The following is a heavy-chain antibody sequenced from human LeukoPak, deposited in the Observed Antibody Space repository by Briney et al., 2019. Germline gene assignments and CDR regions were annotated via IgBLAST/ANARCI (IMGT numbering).Heavy chain of an antibody. CDR3: ARVSSGWHGYLDY. CDR2: INAGNGNA. D-gene: IGHD6-25*01. CDR1: GYTFTSYA. J-gene: IGHJ4*02. V-gene: IGHV1-3*01. Sequence: ASVKVSCKASGYTFTSYAMHWVRQAPGQRLEWMGWINAGNGNATYTQKFQDRVTFTRDTSASTVYMDLSSLRSEDTAVYYCARVSSGWHGYLDYWGQGTPVTVSS.